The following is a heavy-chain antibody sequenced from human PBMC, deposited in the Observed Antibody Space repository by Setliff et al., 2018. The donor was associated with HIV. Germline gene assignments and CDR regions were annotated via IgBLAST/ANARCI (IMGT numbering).Heavy chain of an antibody. CDR2: ISHDGSYK. CDR1: GFTFSNYP. V-gene: IGHV3-30*04. J-gene: IGHJ4*02. CDR3: ASSYDGVGYFDY. D-gene: IGHD3-22*01. Sequence: PGGSLRLSCAGSGFTFSNYPMHWVRQAPGKGLEWVALISHDGSYKYYADSVQGRFTISRDNSKNTLSLQMNSLRAEDTAVYYCASSYDGVGYFDYWGQGTLVTVSS.